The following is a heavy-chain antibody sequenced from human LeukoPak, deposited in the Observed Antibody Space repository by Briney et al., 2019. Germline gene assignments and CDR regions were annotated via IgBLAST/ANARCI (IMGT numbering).Heavy chain of an antibody. V-gene: IGHV3-53*01. D-gene: IGHD2-2*01. Sequence: PGGSLRLSCAASGFTVSSNYMSWVRQAPGKGLEWVSVIYSGGSTYYADSVKGRFTISRDNSKNTLYLQMNSLRAEDTAVYYCARGLYQLDRAFGYWGQGTLVTVSS. CDR3: ARGLYQLDRAFGY. CDR2: IYSGGST. J-gene: IGHJ4*02. CDR1: GFTVSSNY.